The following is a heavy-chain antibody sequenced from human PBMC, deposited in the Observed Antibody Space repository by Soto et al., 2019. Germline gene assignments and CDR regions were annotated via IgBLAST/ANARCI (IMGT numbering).Heavy chain of an antibody. J-gene: IGHJ4*02. D-gene: IGHD3-10*01. V-gene: IGHV1-18*01. CDR1: GYNFSNYG. CDR2: ISTYNGNT. Sequence: QVQLVQSGAEVNRPGASVKVSCKASGYNFSNYGINWVRQAPGQGLEWMGWISTYNGNTNYAQELQGRFTMTTDTSASTAYMDIRSLRSDDTAVYYCARGGRQGFLWFGESDYWGQGTLVTVSS. CDR3: ARGGRQGFLWFGESDY.